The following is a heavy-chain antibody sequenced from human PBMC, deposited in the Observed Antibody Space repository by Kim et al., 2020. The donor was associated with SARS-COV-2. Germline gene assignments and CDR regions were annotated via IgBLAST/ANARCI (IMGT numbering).Heavy chain of an antibody. CDR3: ARDRLRTRAFDI. Sequence: YYHPSLKSRVTISVDTSKNQFSLKLGSVTAADTAVYYCARDRLRTRAFDIWGQGTMVTVSS. D-gene: IGHD2-8*01. J-gene: IGHJ3*02. V-gene: IGHV4-31*02.